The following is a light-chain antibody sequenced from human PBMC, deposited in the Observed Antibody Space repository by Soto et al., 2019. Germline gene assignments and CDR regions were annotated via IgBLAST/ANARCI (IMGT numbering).Light chain of an antibody. J-gene: IGKJ1*01. Sequence: DIQMTQSPSSLSASVGDRVTITCRASQSISWYLNWYQQKPGKAPKLLIYTASSLQSGVTSRFSGSGSGTDFTLTITSLQPEDFATYYCQPSFSTLWTFGQGTKVEIK. CDR2: TAS. CDR1: QSISWY. V-gene: IGKV1-39*01. CDR3: QPSFSTLWT.